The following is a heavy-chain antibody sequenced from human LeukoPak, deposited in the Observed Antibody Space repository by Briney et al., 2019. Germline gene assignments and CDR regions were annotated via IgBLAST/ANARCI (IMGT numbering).Heavy chain of an antibody. CDR2: IVQDGSVK. J-gene: IGHJ4*02. Sequence: GGSLRLSCTASEFTFTNYWMSWVRQAPGKGLEWVANIVQDGSVKYFVDSVRGRFTISRDNAKNSLYLQMNSLKTEDTGVYYCITDQAYFSGSGTRGDYWGQGTLVTVSS. D-gene: IGHD3-10*01. V-gene: IGHV3-7*05. CDR3: ITDQAYFSGSGTRGDY. CDR1: EFTFTNYW.